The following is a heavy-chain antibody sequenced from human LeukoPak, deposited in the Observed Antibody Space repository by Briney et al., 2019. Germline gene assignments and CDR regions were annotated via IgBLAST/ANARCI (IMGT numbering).Heavy chain of an antibody. CDR1: GYTFTGYY. D-gene: IGHD2-8*01. J-gene: IGHJ3*02. CDR3: ARVRYCTNGVCSPDDAFDI. V-gene: IGHV1-2*06. CDR2: TNPNSGGT. Sequence: ASVKVSCKASGYTFTGYYMHWVRQAPGQGLEWMGRTNPNSGGTNYAQKFQGRVTMTRDTSISTAYMELSRLRSDDTAVYYCARVRYCTNGVCSPDDAFDIWGQGTMVTVSS.